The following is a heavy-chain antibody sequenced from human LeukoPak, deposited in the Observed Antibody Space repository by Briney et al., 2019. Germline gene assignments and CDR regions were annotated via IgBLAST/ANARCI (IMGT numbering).Heavy chain of an antibody. V-gene: IGHV3-7*01. Sequence: GGSLRLSCAASGFTFSSCWMSWVRQAPGKGLEWVANIKQDGSEKYYVDSVKGRFTISRDNAKNSLYLQMNSLRAEDTAVYYCARKTPPDYWGQGTLVTVSS. CDR1: GFTFSSCW. CDR3: ARKTPPDY. J-gene: IGHJ4*02. CDR2: IKQDGSEK.